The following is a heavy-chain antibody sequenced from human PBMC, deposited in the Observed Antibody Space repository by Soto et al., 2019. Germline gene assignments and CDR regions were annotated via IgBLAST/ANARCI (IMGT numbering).Heavy chain of an antibody. CDR1: NYRFNTYG. V-gene: IGHV1-18*01. J-gene: IGHJ3*02. D-gene: IGHD3-22*01. Sequence: QVQLVQSGAEVKKPGASVKVSCKASNYRFNTYGITWVRQAPGQGLEWMGWISAYNGNTIYAQKFQGRVTMATDTSTDTVYMELRSLRSDDTAVHYCARVNEITMVVEVTPGNDAFDIWGQGTMVTDSS. CDR2: ISAYNGNT. CDR3: ARVNEITMVVEVTPGNDAFDI.